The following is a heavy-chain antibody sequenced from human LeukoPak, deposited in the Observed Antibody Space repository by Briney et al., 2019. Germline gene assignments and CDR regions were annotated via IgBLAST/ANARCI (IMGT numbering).Heavy chain of an antibody. CDR2: INPNSGGT. V-gene: IGHV1-2*02. Sequence: GASVKVSCKASGYTFTSYYIHWVRQAPGQGLEWMGWINPNSGGTKYAQKFQGRVTMTRDTSITTAYMDLSRLTFDDTAIYYCATTSGFWSGGGGIWGQGTLVTVSS. J-gene: IGHJ4*02. D-gene: IGHD3-3*01. CDR3: ATTSGFWSGGGGI. CDR1: GYTFTSYY.